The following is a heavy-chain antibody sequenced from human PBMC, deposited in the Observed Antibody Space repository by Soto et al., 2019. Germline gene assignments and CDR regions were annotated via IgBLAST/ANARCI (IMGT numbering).Heavy chain of an antibody. CDR1: GGSSSSGGYY. V-gene: IGHV4-31*03. J-gene: IGHJ5*02. CDR2: IYYSGST. D-gene: IGHD4-4*01. Sequence: QVQLQESGPGLVKPSQTLSLTCTVSGGSSSSGGYYWSWIRQHPGKGLEWIGYIYYSGSTYYNPSLKSRVTISVDTSKNQFSLKLSSVTAADTAVYYCTRGLSNPGWFDPWGQGTLVTVSS. CDR3: TRGLSNPGWFDP.